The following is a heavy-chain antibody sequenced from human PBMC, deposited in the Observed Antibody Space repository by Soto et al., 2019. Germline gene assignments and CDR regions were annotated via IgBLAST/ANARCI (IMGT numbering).Heavy chain of an antibody. Sequence: QVQLVESGGGVVQPGTSLRLSCAASGFSFGTYAMYWVRQAPGRGLEWVAVISDDGNTKYYADYVKGRFTISRDNSMNTLYLQIYSLRTEDAAVYYCASSYFYDSGGYYPFDNWGQGTLVTVSS. CDR2: ISDDGNTK. CDR1: GFSFGTYA. CDR3: ASSYFYDSGGYYPFDN. D-gene: IGHD3-22*01. V-gene: IGHV3-30-3*01. J-gene: IGHJ4*02.